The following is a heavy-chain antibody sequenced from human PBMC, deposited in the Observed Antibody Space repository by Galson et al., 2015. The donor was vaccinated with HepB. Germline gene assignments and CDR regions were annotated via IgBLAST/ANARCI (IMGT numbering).Heavy chain of an antibody. Sequence: CAISGDSVSTNSAAWNWIRQSPSRGLEWLGRTYYRAKWDNDYAPSVKGRIPFKPDASKNQFSLELKSVSPEDTAVYYCAREALNWNNVAFNYYGLDVWGQGTTVIVSS. CDR2: TYYRAKWDN. J-gene: IGHJ6*02. V-gene: IGHV6-1*01. CDR3: AREALNWNNVAFNYYGLDV. CDR1: GDSVSTNSAA. D-gene: IGHD1/OR15-1a*01.